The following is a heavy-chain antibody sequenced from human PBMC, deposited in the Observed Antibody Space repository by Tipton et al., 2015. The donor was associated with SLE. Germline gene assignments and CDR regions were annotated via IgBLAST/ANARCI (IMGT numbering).Heavy chain of an antibody. V-gene: IGHV4-31*03. CDR1: GGSISSGGYY. CDR3: ASHDLQFLESYNWFDP. CDR2: IYYSGST. D-gene: IGHD3-3*01. J-gene: IGHJ5*02. Sequence: TLSLTCTVSGGSISSGGYYWSWIRQHPGKGLEWIGFIYYSGSTYYNPSLKSRVTISVDTSKNQFSLKLSSVTAADTAVYYCASHDLQFLESYNWFDPWGHGTLVTVSS.